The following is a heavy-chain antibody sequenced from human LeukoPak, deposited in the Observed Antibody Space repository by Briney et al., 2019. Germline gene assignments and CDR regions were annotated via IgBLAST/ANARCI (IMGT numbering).Heavy chain of an antibody. CDR3: AGFWSGYSRGFDY. J-gene: IGHJ4*02. V-gene: IGHV1-18*01. Sequence: GASVKVSCKASGYTFTSYGISWVRQAPGQGLEWMGWISAYNGNTNYAQKFQGRVTITTDESTSTAYMELSSLRSEDTAVYYCAGFWSGYSRGFDYWGQGTLVTVSS. CDR1: GYTFTSYG. D-gene: IGHD3-3*01. CDR2: ISAYNGNT.